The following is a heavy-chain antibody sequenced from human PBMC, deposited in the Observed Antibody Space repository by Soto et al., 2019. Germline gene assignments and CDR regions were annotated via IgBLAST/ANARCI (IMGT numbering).Heavy chain of an antibody. CDR2: IYYSGST. V-gene: IGHV4-59*01. Sequence: PSETVSLSCTVSRGSSSSYCLSWIRQPPGKGMEWIGYIYYSGSTNYNPCRKSGVTISVDTSKNQLSLKLSSVTAADTAVYYCARVRCELLKLWFEPGGQGTLVTVSS. CDR3: ARVRCELLKLWFEP. J-gene: IGHJ5*02. CDR1: RGSSSSYC. D-gene: IGHD1-26*01.